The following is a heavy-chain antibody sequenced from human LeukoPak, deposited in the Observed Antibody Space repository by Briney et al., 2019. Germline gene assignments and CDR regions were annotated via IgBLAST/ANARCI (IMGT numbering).Heavy chain of an antibody. Sequence: PSETLSLTCTVSGGSISSYYWSWIRQPPGKGLEWIGYIYYSGSTNYNPSLKSRVTISVDTSKNQFSLKLSSVAAADTAVYYCARLRSLSTYLWFGEFIFDYWGQGTLVTVSS. V-gene: IGHV4-59*01. J-gene: IGHJ4*02. CDR1: GGSISSYY. D-gene: IGHD3-10*01. CDR2: IYYSGST. CDR3: ARLRSLSTYLWFGEFIFDY.